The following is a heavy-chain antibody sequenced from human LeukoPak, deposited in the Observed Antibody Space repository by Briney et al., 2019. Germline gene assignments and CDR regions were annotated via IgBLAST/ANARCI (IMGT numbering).Heavy chain of an antibody. CDR3: MRGTGTTVWFDP. J-gene: IGHJ5*02. CDR1: GFTFSSYA. CDR2: ISGSGGST. Sequence: GGSLRLSCAASGFTFSSYAMSWVRQAPGKGLEWVSAISGSGGSTYYADSVKGRFTISRDNSKNTLYLQMNSLKTEDTAVYYCMRGTGTTVWFDPWGQGTLVTVSS. V-gene: IGHV3-23*01. D-gene: IGHD1-7*01.